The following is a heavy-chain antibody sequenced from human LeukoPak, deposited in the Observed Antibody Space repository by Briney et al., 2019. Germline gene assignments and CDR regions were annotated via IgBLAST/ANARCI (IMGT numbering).Heavy chain of an antibody. J-gene: IGHJ2*01. Sequence: PSETLSLTCTVSGGSISSGGYYWSWIRQHPGKGLEWIGYIYYSGCTYYNPSLKSRVTISVDTSKNQFSLKLSSVTAADTAVYYCARVNTIFGVVTRPWYFDPWGRSTLVTVSS. CDR1: GGSISSGGYY. D-gene: IGHD3-3*01. V-gene: IGHV4-31*03. CDR3: ARVNTIFGVVTRPWYFDP. CDR2: IYYSGCT.